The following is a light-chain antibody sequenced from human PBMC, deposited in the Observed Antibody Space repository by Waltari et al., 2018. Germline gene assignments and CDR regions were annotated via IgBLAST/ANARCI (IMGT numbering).Light chain of an antibody. CDR2: ATS. CDR1: QGISKW. V-gene: IGKV1D-16*01. Sequence: DIQMTQSPSSLSASVGDRVTITCRASQGISKWFAWYQQKPGKAPKYLIYATSSLQPGVPSRFSGSGSGTDVTLTISSLQLEDFATYYCQQYDRYPPTFGGGTKVEIK. CDR3: QQYDRYPPT. J-gene: IGKJ4*01.